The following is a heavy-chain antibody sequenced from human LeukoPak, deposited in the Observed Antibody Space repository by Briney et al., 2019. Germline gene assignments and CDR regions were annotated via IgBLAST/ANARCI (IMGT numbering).Heavy chain of an antibody. V-gene: IGHV1-46*01. D-gene: IGHD5-12*01. CDR3: ARDRIVATISNLDSSGCDY. CDR2: INPSGGST. CDR1: GYTFTSYY. J-gene: IGHJ4*02. Sequence: ASVKVSCKASGYTFTSYYMHWVRQAPGQGLEWMGIINPSGGSTSYAQKFQGRVTMTRDTSTSTVYMELSSLRSEDTAVYYCARDRIVATISNLDSSGCDYWGQGTLVTASS.